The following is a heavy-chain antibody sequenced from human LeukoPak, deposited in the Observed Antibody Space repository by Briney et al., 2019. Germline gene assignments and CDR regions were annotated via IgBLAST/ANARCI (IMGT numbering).Heavy chain of an antibody. CDR2: INSSGSTI. CDR1: GFTFSGYY. CDR3: ARVSGFWSGPDY. V-gene: IGHV3-11*01. Sequence: GGSLRLSCAASGFTFSGYYMIGTPQARGRALVGVSYINSSGSTIYYADSVKGRFTISRDNAKNSLYLQMNSLRAEDTAVYYCARVSGFWSGPDYWGQGTLVTVSS. D-gene: IGHD3-3*01. J-gene: IGHJ4*02.